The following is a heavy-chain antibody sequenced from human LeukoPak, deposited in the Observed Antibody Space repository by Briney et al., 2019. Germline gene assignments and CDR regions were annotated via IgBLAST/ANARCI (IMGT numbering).Heavy chain of an antibody. CDR2: ISSSSSYI. D-gene: IGHD5-18*01. J-gene: IGHJ6*03. CDR1: GFTFSSYS. V-gene: IGHV3-21*01. Sequence: PGGSLRLSCAASGFTFSSYSMNWVRQAPGKGLEWVSSISSSSSYIYYADSVKGGFTISRDNAKNSLYLQMNSLRAEDTAVYYCARDGADTAMVWYYYYYMDVWGKGTTVTVSS. CDR3: ARDGADTAMVWYYYYYMDV.